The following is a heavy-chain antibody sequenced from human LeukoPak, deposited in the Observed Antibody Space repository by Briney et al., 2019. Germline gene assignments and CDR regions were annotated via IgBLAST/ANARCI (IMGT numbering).Heavy chain of an antibody. CDR2: ISSSSSTI. V-gene: IGHV3-48*01. D-gene: IGHD6-6*01. CDR1: GFTFSSYS. J-gene: IGHJ5*02. Sequence: GGSLRLSCAASGFTFSSYSMNWVRQAPGKGLEWVSYISSSSSTIYYADSVKGRFTISRDNAKNSLYLQMNSLRAEDTAVYYCARGDTRLGWRGSSGLLDPWGQGTLVTVSS. CDR3: ARGDTRLGWRGSSGLLDP.